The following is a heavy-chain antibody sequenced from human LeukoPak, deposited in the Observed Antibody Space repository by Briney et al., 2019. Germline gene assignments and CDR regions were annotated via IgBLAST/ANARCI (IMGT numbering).Heavy chain of an antibody. CDR1: GFTFSSYS. J-gene: IGHJ4*02. CDR3: AKGHYDGGAYYYFDY. Sequence: GGSLRLSCAASGFTFSSYSMNWVRQAPGKGLEWVSGISGNGGSTNYAESVKGRFTISRDKSKNTLYLQMNSLRAEDTAEYYCAKGHYDGGAYYYFDYWGQGTLVTVSS. CDR2: ISGNGGST. D-gene: IGHD3-22*01. V-gene: IGHV3-23*01.